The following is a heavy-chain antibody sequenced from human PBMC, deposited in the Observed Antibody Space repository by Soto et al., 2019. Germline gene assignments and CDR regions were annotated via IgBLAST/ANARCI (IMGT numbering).Heavy chain of an antibody. CDR1: GYTFAKSA. V-gene: IGHV1-18*01. D-gene: IGHD2-2*01. J-gene: IGHJ4*02. CDR3: ARSGQPAGY. Sequence: AKLSRKASGYTFAKSAIHCVRHAPGQGLEWMGRISAYNGNTNYAQKLQGRVTMTTDTSTTTAYMELRSLRSDDTAVYYCARSGQPAGYWGQGTLVTVSS. CDR2: ISAYNGNT.